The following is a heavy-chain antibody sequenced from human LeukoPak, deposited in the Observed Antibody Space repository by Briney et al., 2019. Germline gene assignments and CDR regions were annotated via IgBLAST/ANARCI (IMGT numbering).Heavy chain of an antibody. V-gene: IGHV3-30*02. Sequence: PGGSLRLSCAASGFTFSSYGMHWVRQAPGKGLEWVAFIRYDGSNKYYADSVKGRFTISRGNSKNTLYLQMNSLSAEDTAVYYCAKPNAADYYDSSGSYFDYWGQGTLVTVSS. CDR1: GFTFSSYG. J-gene: IGHJ4*02. CDR2: IRYDGSNK. D-gene: IGHD3-22*01. CDR3: AKPNAADYYDSSGSYFDY.